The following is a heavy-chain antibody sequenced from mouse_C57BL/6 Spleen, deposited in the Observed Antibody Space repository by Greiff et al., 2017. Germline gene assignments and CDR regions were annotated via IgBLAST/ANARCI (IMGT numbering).Heavy chain of an antibody. J-gene: IGHJ2*01. CDR2: ISDGGSYT. Sequence: EVMLVESGGGLVKPGGSLKLSCAASGFTFSSYAMSWVRQTPEKRLEWVATISDGGSYTYYPDNVKGRFTISRDNAKNNLYLQMSHLRSEDTAMYYCARDQTDYWGQGTTLTVSS. V-gene: IGHV5-4*01. CDR3: ARDQTDY. CDR1: GFTFSSYA.